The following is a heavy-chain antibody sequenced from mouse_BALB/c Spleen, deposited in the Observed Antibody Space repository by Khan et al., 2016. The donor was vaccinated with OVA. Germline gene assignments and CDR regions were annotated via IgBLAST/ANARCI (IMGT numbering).Heavy chain of an antibody. CDR1: GFPLTSYG. J-gene: IGHJ1*01. CDR3: ARYYGNYGWYFDV. V-gene: IGHV2-9*02. CDR2: IWTGGST. D-gene: IGHD2-1*01. Sequence: VQLQESGPGLVAPSQSLSITCTVSGFPLTSYGVHWVRQPPGKGLEWLGVIWTGGSTNYNSALMSRLSISKDNSKSQVFLKMNSLQTDDTAMYYCARYYGNYGWYFDVWGAGTTVTVSS.